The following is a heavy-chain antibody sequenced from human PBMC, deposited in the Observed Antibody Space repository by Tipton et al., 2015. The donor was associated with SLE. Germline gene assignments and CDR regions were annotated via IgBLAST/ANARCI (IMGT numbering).Heavy chain of an antibody. CDR1: GGSISSYY. V-gene: IGHV4-59*01. Sequence: TLSLTCTVSGGSISSYYWSWIRQPPGKGLGWIGYIYYSGSTNYNPSLKSRVTISVDTSKNQFSLKLSSVTAADTAVYYCASIAAAGSDFDYWGQGTLVTVSS. J-gene: IGHJ4*02. CDR3: ASIAAAGSDFDY. D-gene: IGHD6-13*01. CDR2: IYYSGST.